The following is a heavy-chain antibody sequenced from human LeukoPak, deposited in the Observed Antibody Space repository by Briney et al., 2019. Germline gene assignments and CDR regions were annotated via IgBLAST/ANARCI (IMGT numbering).Heavy chain of an antibody. Sequence: SETLSLTCAVYGGSFSGYYWSWIRQPPGKGLEWIGEINHSGSTNYNPSLKRRGTISVDTSKNQFSLKVSSVTAADTAMFYCARHDYSNSWFDLWGKGTMVTVSS. CDR1: GGSFSGYY. D-gene: IGHD4-11*01. CDR3: ARHDYSNSWFDL. J-gene: IGHJ5*02. CDR2: INHSGST. V-gene: IGHV4-34*01.